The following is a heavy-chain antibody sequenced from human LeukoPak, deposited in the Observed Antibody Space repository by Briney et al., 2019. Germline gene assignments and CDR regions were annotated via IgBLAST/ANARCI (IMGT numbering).Heavy chain of an antibody. V-gene: IGHV1-2*02. CDR3: ARAPPKYDILTGYSHYYYYMDV. D-gene: IGHD3-9*01. Sequence: ASVKVSCKASGDTFTGYYMHWVRQAPGQGLEWMGWSNPNSGSTNYAQKFQGRVTMTRDTSISTAYMELSRLRSDDTAVYYCARAPPKYDILTGYSHYYYYMDVWGRGTTVTVSS. J-gene: IGHJ6*03. CDR2: SNPNSGST. CDR1: GDTFTGYY.